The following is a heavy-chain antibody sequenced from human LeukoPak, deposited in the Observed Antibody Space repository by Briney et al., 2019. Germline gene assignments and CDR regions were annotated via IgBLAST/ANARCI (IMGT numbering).Heavy chain of an antibody. CDR1: GGSISSGDYY. Sequence: SETLSLTCTVSGGSISSGDYYWSWIRQPPGKGLEWIGYIYYSGTTYYNPSLKSRVTISVDTSKNQFSLKLSSVTAADTAVYYCARAASSGSAGWFDPWGQGTLVTVSS. CDR2: IYYSGTT. CDR3: ARAASSGSAGWFDP. V-gene: IGHV4-30-4*01. J-gene: IGHJ5*02. D-gene: IGHD6-19*01.